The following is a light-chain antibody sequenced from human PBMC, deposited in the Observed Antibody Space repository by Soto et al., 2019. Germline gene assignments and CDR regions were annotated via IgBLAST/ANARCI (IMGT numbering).Light chain of an antibody. CDR3: QQYNNWPPLT. J-gene: IGKJ4*01. V-gene: IGKV3-15*01. CDR2: GPS. CDR1: QSVCSN. Sequence: EIVMTQSPATLSVSPGERATLSCRASQSVCSNLAWYQQKPGQAPRLLIYGPSTRATGIPARFSGSGSGTEFTLTISSLQSEDFAVYYCQQYNNWPPLTFGGGTKVEVK.